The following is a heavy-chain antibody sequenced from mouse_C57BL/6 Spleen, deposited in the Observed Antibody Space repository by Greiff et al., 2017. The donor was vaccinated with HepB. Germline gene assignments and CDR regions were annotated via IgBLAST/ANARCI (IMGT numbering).Heavy chain of an antibody. D-gene: IGHD5-1-1*01. V-gene: IGHV5-17*01. J-gene: IGHJ4*01. Sequence: EVHLVESGGGLVKPGGSLKLSCAASGFTFSDYGMHWVRQAPEKGLEWVAYISSGSSTIYYADTVKGRFTISRDNAKNTLFLQMTSLRSEDTAMYYCARLYPYYYAMDYWGQGTSVTVSS. CDR2: ISSGSSTI. CDR1: GFTFSDYG. CDR3: ARLYPYYYAMDY.